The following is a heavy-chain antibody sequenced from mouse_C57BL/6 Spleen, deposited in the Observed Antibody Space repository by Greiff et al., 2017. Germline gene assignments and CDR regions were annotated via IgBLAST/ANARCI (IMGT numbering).Heavy chain of an antibody. CDR1: GFSLTSYG. J-gene: IGHJ3*01. V-gene: IGHV2-6*01. D-gene: IGHD1-1*01. CDR2: IWGVGST. Sequence: VQLVESGPGLVAPSQSLSITCTASGFSLTSYGVDWVRQSPGKGLEWLGVIWGVGSTNYYSAPKSRLSICKDNTKSQVFLKMSSLQTDDTAMYYCASEDYYGSSGFAYWGQGTLVTVSA. CDR3: ASEDYYGSSGFAY.